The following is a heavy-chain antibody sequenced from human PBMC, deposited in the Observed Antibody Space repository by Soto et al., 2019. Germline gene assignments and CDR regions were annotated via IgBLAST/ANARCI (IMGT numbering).Heavy chain of an antibody. D-gene: IGHD6-19*01. CDR1: GFSFVNYA. Sequence: PGGSLRLSCAASGFSFVNYAMNWVRQAPGKGLEWVSGLSGSGTSTYYADFVKGRFTISRDNSRDTLFLQMNSLTADDTAVYYCAKAPTNGGWFTTFDSWGQGDLVTVSS. CDR2: LSGSGTST. J-gene: IGHJ4*02. V-gene: IGHV3-23*01. CDR3: AKAPTNGGWFTTFDS.